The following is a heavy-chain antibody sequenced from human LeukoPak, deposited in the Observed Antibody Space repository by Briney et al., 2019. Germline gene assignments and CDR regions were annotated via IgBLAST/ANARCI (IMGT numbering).Heavy chain of an antibody. J-gene: IGHJ3*02. CDR3: ARVDSSGYYSNDAFDI. V-gene: IGHV4-59*01. Sequence: PSETLSLTCTVSGGSISSYYWSWIRQPPGKGLEWIGYIYYSGSTNYNPSLKSRVTISVDTSKNQFSLKLSSVTAADTAVYYCARVDSSGYYSNDAFDIWGQGTTVTVSS. CDR1: GGSISSYY. D-gene: IGHD3-22*01. CDR2: IYYSGST.